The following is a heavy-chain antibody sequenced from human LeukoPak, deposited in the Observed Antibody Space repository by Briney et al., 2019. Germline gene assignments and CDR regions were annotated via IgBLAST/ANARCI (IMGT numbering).Heavy chain of an antibody. CDR1: GFTFSSYA. Sequence: GGSLRLSCAASGFTFSSYAMHWVRQAPGKGLEWVAVISYDGSNKYYADSVKGRFTISRDNSKNTLYLQMNSLRAEDTAVYYCARVKQWLAYNWFDPWGQGTLVTVSS. CDR3: ARVKQWLAYNWFDP. V-gene: IGHV3-30*14. J-gene: IGHJ5*02. CDR2: ISYDGSNK. D-gene: IGHD6-19*01.